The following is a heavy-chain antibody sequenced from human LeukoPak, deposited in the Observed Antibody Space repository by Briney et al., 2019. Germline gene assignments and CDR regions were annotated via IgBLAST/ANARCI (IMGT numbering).Heavy chain of an antibody. Sequence: GESLKISCKGSGYSFTSYWMGWVRQMPGKGLEWMGIIYPGDSDTRYSPSVQGQVTISADKSIVTAYLQWSSLKASDTAMYYCARQDTAMVLDAFDIWGQGTMVTVSS. CDR3: ARQDTAMVLDAFDI. J-gene: IGHJ3*02. CDR2: IYPGDSDT. D-gene: IGHD5-18*01. V-gene: IGHV5-51*01. CDR1: GYSFTSYW.